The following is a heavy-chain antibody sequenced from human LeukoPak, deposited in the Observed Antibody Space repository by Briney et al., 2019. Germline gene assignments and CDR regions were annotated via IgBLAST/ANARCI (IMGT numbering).Heavy chain of an antibody. CDR1: DSSISSSDY. D-gene: IGHD2-15*01. Sequence: PSETLSLTCTVSDSSISSSDYWGWIRQPPGKGLEWIGSLYYGGSTYYNPSLKSRVAISVDTSKNQFSLRLSSVTAADTAIYYCASRHLVVQYFFDYWGQGTLVTVSS. V-gene: IGHV4-38-2*02. J-gene: IGHJ4*02. CDR3: ASRHLVVQYFFDY. CDR2: LYYGGST.